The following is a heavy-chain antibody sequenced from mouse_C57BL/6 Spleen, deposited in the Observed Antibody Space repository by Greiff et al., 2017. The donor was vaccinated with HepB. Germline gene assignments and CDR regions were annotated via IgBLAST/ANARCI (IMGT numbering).Heavy chain of an antibody. Sequence: EVQLQQSGPELVKPGASVKISCKASGYSFTDYNMNWVKQSNGKSLEWIGVINPNYGTTSYNQKFKGKATLTVDQSSSTAYMQLNTRTSEDSAVYYCARSMVSYGSTVFDYWGQGTTLTVSS. D-gene: IGHD1-1*01. J-gene: IGHJ2*01. CDR1: GYSFTDYN. CDR3: ARSMVSYGSTVFDY. CDR2: INPNYGTT. V-gene: IGHV1-39*01.